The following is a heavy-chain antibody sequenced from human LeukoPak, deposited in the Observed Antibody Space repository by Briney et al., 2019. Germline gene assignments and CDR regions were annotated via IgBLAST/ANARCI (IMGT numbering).Heavy chain of an antibody. J-gene: IGHJ3*02. CDR2: ISSSSSTI. CDR3: ARDPNLYGSGSPDAFDI. V-gene: IGHV3-48*04. CDR1: GFTFSSYS. Sequence: PGGSLRLSCAASGFTFSSYSMNWVRQAPGKGLEWVSYISSSSSTIYYADSVKGRFTISRDNAKNSLYLQMNSLRAEDTAVCYCARDPNLYGSGSPDAFDIWGQGTMVTVSS. D-gene: IGHD3-10*01.